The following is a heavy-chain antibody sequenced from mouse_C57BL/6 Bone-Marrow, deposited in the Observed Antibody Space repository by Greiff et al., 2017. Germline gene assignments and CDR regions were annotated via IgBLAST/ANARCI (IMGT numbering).Heavy chain of an antibody. D-gene: IGHD2-4*01. CDR2: IDPSDSET. CDR1: GYTFTSYW. J-gene: IGHJ2*01. Sequence: QVQLQQSGAELMKPGASVKLSCKASGYTFTSYWMHWVKQRPIQGLEWIGNIDPSDSETHYNQKFKDKATLTVDKSSSTAYMQLSSLTSEDSAVYYCARRGYDYDFDYWGQGTTLTVSS. V-gene: IGHV1-52*01. CDR3: ARRGYDYDFDY.